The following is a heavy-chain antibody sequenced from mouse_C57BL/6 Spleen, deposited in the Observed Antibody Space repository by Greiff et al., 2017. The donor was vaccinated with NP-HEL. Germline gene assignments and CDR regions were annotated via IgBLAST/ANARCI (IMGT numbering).Heavy chain of an antibody. J-gene: IGHJ1*03. CDR3: VREVYYDYDGYWYFDV. D-gene: IGHD2-4*01. CDR1: GFSFNTYA. Sequence: GGGLVQPKGSLKLSCAASGFSFNTYAMNWVRQAPGKGLEWVARIRSKSNNYATYYADSVKDRFTISRDDSESMLYLQMNNLKTEDTAMYYCVREVYYDYDGYWYFDVWGTGTTVTGSS. V-gene: IGHV10-1*01. CDR2: IRSKSNNYAT.